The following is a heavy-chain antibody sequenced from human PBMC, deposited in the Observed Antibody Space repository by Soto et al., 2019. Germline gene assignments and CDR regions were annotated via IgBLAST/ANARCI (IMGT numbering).Heavy chain of an antibody. CDR1: GGSISSYY. CDR2: IYYSGST. CDR3: ARVGVDILTGSYYFDY. D-gene: IGHD3-9*01. V-gene: IGHV4-59*01. J-gene: IGHJ4*02. Sequence: PSETLSLTCTVSGGSISSYYWSWIRQPPGKGLEWIGYIYYSGSTNYNPSLKSRVTISVDTSKNQFSLKLSSVTAADTAVYYCARVGVDILTGSYYFDYWGQGTLVTVSS.